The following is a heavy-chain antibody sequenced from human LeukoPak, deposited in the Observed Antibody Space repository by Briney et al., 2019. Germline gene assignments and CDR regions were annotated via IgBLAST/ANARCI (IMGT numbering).Heavy chain of an antibody. D-gene: IGHD2-15*01. CDR1: GFTFSNAW. CDR3: GPAVLDY. V-gene: IGHV3-15*01. Sequence: GSLRLSCAASGFTFSNAWMSWVRQAPGKGLEWVGRTKSKTDGGTTDYAAPVKGRFTISRDDSKNTLYLQMNSLKTEDTAVYYCGPAVLDYWGQGTLVTVSS. CDR2: TKSKTDGGTT. J-gene: IGHJ4*02.